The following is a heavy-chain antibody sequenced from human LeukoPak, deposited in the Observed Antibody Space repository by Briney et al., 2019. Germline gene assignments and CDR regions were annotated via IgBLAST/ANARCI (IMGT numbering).Heavy chain of an antibody. J-gene: IGHJ5*02. V-gene: IGHV4-39*07. CDR1: GGSISSSSYY. CDR2: IYYSGST. Sequence: SETLSLTCNVSGGSISSSSYYWGWIRQPPGKGLEWIGSIYYSGSTYYNPSLKSRVTISVDTSKNQFSLKLSSVTAADTAVYYCARGFDILTGQDNWFDPWGQGTLVTVSS. D-gene: IGHD3-9*01. CDR3: ARGFDILTGQDNWFDP.